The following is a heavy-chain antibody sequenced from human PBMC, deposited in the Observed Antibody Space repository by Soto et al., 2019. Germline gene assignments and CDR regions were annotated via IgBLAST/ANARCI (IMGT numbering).Heavy chain of an antibody. Sequence: VQLQESGPGLVKPSQTLSLTCSVSGGSISSGDYYWSWIRQSPEKGLEWIGYIYYNGYTYYNPSLTSRISISVDTSKNHFSLELTSVTAADTAIYYCARGGHCSGGTCYDWFDPWGQGTLVTVSS. D-gene: IGHD2-15*01. V-gene: IGHV4-30-4*01. CDR3: ARGGHCSGGTCYDWFDP. CDR1: GGSISSGDYY. J-gene: IGHJ5*02. CDR2: IYYNGYT.